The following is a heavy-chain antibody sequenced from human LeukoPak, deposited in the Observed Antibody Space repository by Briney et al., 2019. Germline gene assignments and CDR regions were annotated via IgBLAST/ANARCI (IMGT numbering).Heavy chain of an antibody. CDR2: ISGSGDGT. CDR1: GFAFSTYA. Sequence: GGSLRLSCAASGFAFSTYAMSWVRQAPGKGLEWVSAISGSGDGTYYADSLKGRFTISRDNSKNTLYLQMNSLRAEDTAVYYCAKVYLTTVTISYFDLWGRGTLVTVSS. D-gene: IGHD4-17*01. J-gene: IGHJ2*01. V-gene: IGHV3-23*01. CDR3: AKVYLTTVTISYFDL.